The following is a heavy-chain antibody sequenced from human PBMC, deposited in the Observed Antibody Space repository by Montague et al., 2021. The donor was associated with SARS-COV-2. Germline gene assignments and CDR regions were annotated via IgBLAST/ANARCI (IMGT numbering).Heavy chain of an antibody. J-gene: IGHJ6*02. D-gene: IGHD6-13*01. CDR2: IYYSGST. Sequence: SETLSLTCTVSGGSISSSSYYWGWIRQPPGKGLEWIGSIYYSGSTYYNPSLKSRVTISVDTSKNQFSPKLSSVTAAGTAVYYCARVGRQQLVRLSGMDVWGQGTTVTVSS. V-gene: IGHV4-39*07. CDR3: ARVGRQQLVRLSGMDV. CDR1: GGSISSSSYY.